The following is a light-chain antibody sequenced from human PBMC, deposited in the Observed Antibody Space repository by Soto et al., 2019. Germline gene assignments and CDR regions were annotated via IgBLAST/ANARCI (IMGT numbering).Light chain of an antibody. CDR3: CSYAGSFILV. CDR2: DVS. V-gene: IGLV2-11*01. J-gene: IGLJ2*01. CDR1: SSDVGGYNY. Sequence: QSVLTQPRSVSGSPGQSVTISCTGTSSDVGGYNYVSWYQQHPGKAPKLMIYDVSKRPSGVPDRFSGSKSGNTASLTISGLQAEDEADYYCCSYAGSFILVFGGGTKVNVL.